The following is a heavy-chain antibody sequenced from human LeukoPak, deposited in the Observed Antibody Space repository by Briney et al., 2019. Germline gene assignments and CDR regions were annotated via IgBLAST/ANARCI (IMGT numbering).Heavy chain of an antibody. CDR3: ARVRKLRTRGVMDPLDY. Sequence: PGGSLRLSCAASGLTFNYYWLTWVRQAPGKGLEWVANIQQDGSEKYYVDSVKGRFSISRDNAKNSLYLQMNSLRAEDTAVYYCARVRKLRTRGVMDPLDYWGQGTLVTVSS. CDR1: GLTFNYYW. D-gene: IGHD3-10*01. V-gene: IGHV3-7*01. CDR2: IQQDGSEK. J-gene: IGHJ4*02.